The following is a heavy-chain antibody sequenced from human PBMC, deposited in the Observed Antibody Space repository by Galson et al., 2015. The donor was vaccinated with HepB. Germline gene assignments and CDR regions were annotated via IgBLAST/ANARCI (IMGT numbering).Heavy chain of an antibody. J-gene: IGHJ2*01. D-gene: IGHD3-10*01. V-gene: IGHV4-4*07. CDR1: GGSISSYY. CDR3: ARDLYYYGSGAPWYFDL. CDR2: IDTSGST. Sequence: ETLSLTCTVSGGSISSYYWSWIRQPAGKGLEWIGRIDTSGSTNYNPSLKSRVTMSVDTSKNQFSLKLSSVTAADTAVYYCARDLYYYGSGAPWYFDLWGRGTLVTVSS.